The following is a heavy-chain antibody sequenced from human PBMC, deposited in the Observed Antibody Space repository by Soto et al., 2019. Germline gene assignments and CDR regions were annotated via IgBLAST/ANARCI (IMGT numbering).Heavy chain of an antibody. Sequence: GESLKISCAASGFTFSSYWMSWVRQAPGKGLEWVANIKQDGSEKYYVDSVKGRFTISRDNAKNSLYLQMNSLRAEDTAVYYCARDKVGATTYWGQGTLVTVSS. CDR3: ARDKVGATTY. D-gene: IGHD1-26*01. CDR1: GFTFSSYW. V-gene: IGHV3-7*03. J-gene: IGHJ4*02. CDR2: IKQDGSEK.